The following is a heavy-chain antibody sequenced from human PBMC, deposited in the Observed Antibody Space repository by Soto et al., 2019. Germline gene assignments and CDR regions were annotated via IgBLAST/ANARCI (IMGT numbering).Heavy chain of an antibody. CDR1: GYSFTSYC. V-gene: IGHV5-51*01. CDR2: IYPGDSDT. D-gene: IGHD6-13*01. J-gene: IGHJ6*02. Sequence: GESLKISCKGSGYSFTSYCIGWVRQMPGKGLEWMGIIYPGDSDTRYSPSFQGQVTISADKSISTAYLQWSSLKASDTAMYYCASSIAAAGTSGGMDVWGQGTTVTVSS. CDR3: ASSIAAAGTSGGMDV.